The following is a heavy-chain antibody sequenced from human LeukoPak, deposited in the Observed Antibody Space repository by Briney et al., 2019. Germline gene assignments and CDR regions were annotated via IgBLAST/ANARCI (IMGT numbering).Heavy chain of an antibody. J-gene: IGHJ3*02. CDR2: IYSGGST. Sequence: GGSLRLSCAASGFTVSSNYMSWVRQAPGKGLEWVSVIYSGGSTYYADSVKGRFTISRDNSKNTLYLQMNSLRAEDTAVYYCARYCSGGSCYSDAFDIWGQGTMVTVSS. CDR1: GFTVSSNY. V-gene: IGHV3-66*01. CDR3: ARYCSGGSCYSDAFDI. D-gene: IGHD2-15*01.